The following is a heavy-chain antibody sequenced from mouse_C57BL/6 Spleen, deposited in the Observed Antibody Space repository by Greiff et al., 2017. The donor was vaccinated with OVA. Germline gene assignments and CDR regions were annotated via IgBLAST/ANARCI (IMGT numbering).Heavy chain of an antibody. Sequence: EVHLVESGGDLVKPGGSLKLSCAASGFTFSSYGMSWVRQTPDKRLEWVATISSGGSYTYYPDSVKGRFTISRDNAKNTLYLQMSSLKSEDTAMYYCARQELMDYWGQGTTLTVSS. V-gene: IGHV5-6*01. CDR3: ARQELMDY. CDR1: GFTFSSYG. J-gene: IGHJ2*01. CDR2: ISSGGSYT. D-gene: IGHD1-3*01.